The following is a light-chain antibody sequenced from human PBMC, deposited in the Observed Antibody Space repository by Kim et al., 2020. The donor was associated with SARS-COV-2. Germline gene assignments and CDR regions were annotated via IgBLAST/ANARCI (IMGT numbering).Light chain of an antibody. CDR3: QQYNNWPPVT. CDR1: QGVSSN. V-gene: IGKV3-15*01. Sequence: EIVMTQSPATLSVSPGDRATLSCRASQGVSSNLAWFQQKPGQAPRLLIYDASTRATGVPARFSGTGSGTEFTLTISSLQSEDFAVYYCQQYNNWPPVTFGQGTRLE. J-gene: IGKJ5*01. CDR2: DAS.